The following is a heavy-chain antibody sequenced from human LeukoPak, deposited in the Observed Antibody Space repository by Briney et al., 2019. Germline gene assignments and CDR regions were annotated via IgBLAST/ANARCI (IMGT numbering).Heavy chain of an antibody. CDR2: IIPIFGTA. V-gene: IGHV1-69*05. CDR1: GGTFSSYA. Sequence: SVKVSCKASGGTFSSYAISWVRQAPGQGLEWMGGIIPIFGTANYAQKFQGRVTITTDESTSTAYMELSSLRSEATAVYDCASHYGEGYYYYYMDVWGKGTTVTVSS. J-gene: IGHJ6*03. CDR3: ASHYGEGYYYYYMDV. D-gene: IGHD4-17*01.